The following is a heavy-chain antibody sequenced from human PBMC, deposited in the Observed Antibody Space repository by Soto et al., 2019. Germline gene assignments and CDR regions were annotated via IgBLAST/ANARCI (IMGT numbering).Heavy chain of an antibody. V-gene: IGHV1-18*04. CDR2: ISAYNGNT. CDR1: GYTFTSYG. J-gene: IGHJ3*02. CDR3: AKEIAVAGRRGAFDI. Sequence: APAEVSCKASGYTFTSYGIIWVRQAPGQGLEWMGWISAYNGNTNYAQKLQGRVTMTTDTSTSTAYMELRSLRSDDTAVYYCAKEIAVAGRRGAFDIWGQGTMVTVS. D-gene: IGHD6-19*01.